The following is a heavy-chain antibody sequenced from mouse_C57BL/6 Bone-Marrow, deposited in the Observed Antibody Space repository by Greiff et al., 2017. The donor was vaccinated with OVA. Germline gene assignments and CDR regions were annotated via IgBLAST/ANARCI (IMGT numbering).Heavy chain of an antibody. CDR1: GFSLTSYG. CDR3: ARRDYSGAMDY. V-gene: IGHV2-2*01. J-gene: IGHJ4*01. Sequence: QVQLQQSGPGLVQPSQSLSITCTVSGFSLTSYGVHWVRQSPGKGLEWLGVIWSGGSTDYTAAFISRLSISKDNSKSQVFYIMNSLLADDTAIYYYARRDYSGAMDYWGQGTSVTVSS. CDR2: IWSGGST. D-gene: IGHD2-12*01.